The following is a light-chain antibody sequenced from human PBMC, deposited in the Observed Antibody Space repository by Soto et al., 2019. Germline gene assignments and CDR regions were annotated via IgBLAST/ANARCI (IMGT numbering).Light chain of an antibody. CDR2: EVT. CDR3: SSHAGSNAFYV. V-gene: IGLV2-14*01. CDR1: SSDICAYDY. Sequence: QSVLTQPASVSGSPGQSITISYTGTSSDICAYDYVSCYQQYPGRVLKLIIHEVTNRPSGVLDRFSGSKSGNTASLTISGLQTEDEADYYCSSHAGSNAFYVFGTGPKVTVL. J-gene: IGLJ1*01.